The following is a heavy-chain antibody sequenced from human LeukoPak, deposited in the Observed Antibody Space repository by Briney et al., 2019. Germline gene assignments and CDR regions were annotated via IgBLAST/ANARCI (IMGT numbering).Heavy chain of an antibody. CDR2: IYYSGGT. V-gene: IGHV4-59*08. J-gene: IGHJ4*02. CDR1: GGSISSYY. Sequence: PSETLCLTCTVSGGSISSYYWSWIRQPPGKGLEWIGYIYYSGGTNYNPSLKSRVTISVDTSKNQFSLKLSSVTAADTAVYYCASGTHYGYSSGWLYYWGQGTLVTVSS. D-gene: IGHD6-19*01. CDR3: ASGTHYGYSSGWLYY.